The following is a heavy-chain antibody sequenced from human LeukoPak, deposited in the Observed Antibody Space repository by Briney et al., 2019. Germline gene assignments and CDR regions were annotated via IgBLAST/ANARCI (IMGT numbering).Heavy chain of an antibody. Sequence: GGSLRPSCAASGFTFSSYWMNWVRQAPGKGLEWVALINPDGSQTHYVDSVKGRFTISRDNAENSLYLQMNSLRADDTAVYYCARDLGYGALDPWGQGTLVTVSS. J-gene: IGHJ5*02. CDR3: ARDLGYGALDP. D-gene: IGHD4-17*01. V-gene: IGHV3-7*01. CDR1: GFTFSSYW. CDR2: INPDGSQT.